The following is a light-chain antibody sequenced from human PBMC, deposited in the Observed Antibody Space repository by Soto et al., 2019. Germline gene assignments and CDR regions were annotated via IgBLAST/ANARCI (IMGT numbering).Light chain of an antibody. CDR3: TSYTSSSTVV. CDR2: EVT. CDR1: SSDIGAYNY. V-gene: IGLV2-14*01. J-gene: IGLJ2*01. Sequence: QSALTQPASVSGSPGQSITISCTGTSSDIGAYNYVSWYQHLPGKAPKLMISEVTDRPSGVSNRFSGSKSGNTASLTISGLQAEDEADYYCTSYTSSSTVVFGGGTKVTVL.